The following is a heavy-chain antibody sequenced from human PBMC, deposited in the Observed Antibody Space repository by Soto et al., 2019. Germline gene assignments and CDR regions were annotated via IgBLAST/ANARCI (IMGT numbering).Heavy chain of an antibody. CDR1: GYTFSAYA. D-gene: IGHD2-21*02. J-gene: IGHJ6*02. CDR2: INGGTGYT. V-gene: IGHV1-3*01. Sequence: GPGKVSCKASGYTFSAYALHWVGQAPGQRLEWMGWINGGTGYTRYSQKFQARVTITRDTSASTAYVELTSLRSEDTAVYYCASGPVAVTGPSYYYGMDVWGQGTTVTVSS. CDR3: ASGPVAVTGPSYYYGMDV.